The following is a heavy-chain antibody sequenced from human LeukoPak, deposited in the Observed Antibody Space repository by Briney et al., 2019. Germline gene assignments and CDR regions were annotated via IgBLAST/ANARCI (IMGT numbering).Heavy chain of an antibody. J-gene: IGHJ4*02. CDR3: AREINYYYDSSGYYSY. Sequence: GGSLRLSCAASGFTVSSNYMGWVRQAPGKGLEWVSVIYSGGSTYYADSVKGRFTISRHNSKNTLYLQMNSLRAEDTAVYYCAREINYYYDSSGYYSYWGQGTLVAVSS. D-gene: IGHD3-22*01. V-gene: IGHV3-53*04. CDR1: GFTVSSNY. CDR2: IYSGGST.